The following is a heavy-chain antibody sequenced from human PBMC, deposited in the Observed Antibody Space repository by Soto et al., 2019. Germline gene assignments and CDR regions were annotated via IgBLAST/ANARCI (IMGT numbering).Heavy chain of an antibody. Sequence: GGSLRLSCAASGFTFSSYDMHWVRQATGKGLEWVSAIGTAGDTYYPGSVKGRFTISRDNSKNTLYLQMNSLRAEDTAVYYCARDYYRFNSGYGFSMDVWGQGTTVTVSS. J-gene: IGHJ6*02. CDR2: IGTAGDT. V-gene: IGHV3-13*01. CDR1: GFTFSSYD. D-gene: IGHD5-12*01. CDR3: ARDYYRFNSGYGFSMDV.